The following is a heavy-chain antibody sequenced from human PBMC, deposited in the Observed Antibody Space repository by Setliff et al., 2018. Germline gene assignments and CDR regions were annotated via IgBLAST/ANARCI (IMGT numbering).Heavy chain of an antibody. Sequence: SETLSLTCAAYGGTFSDYHWTWIRQSPEKGLEWIGEINHRGSTNYNPSLKSRVTITIDTSKDQFSLKLISMTAADTAVYYCARGPNIAARLLDSWGQGTLVTVSS. CDR1: GGTFSDYH. V-gene: IGHV4-34*01. CDR3: ARGPNIAARLLDS. CDR2: INHRGST. D-gene: IGHD6-6*01. J-gene: IGHJ4*02.